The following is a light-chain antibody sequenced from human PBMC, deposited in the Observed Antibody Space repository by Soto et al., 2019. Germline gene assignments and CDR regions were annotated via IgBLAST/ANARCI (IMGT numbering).Light chain of an antibody. CDR2: RNN. J-gene: IGLJ3*02. CDR3: TTWDDGLSGWV. CDR1: SYNVGSNY. Sequence: QSVLTQPPSASETPGQRVTVSCSGSSYNVGSNYVYWYQQFPGTAPKLLIYRNNQRPTGVPDRFSGSKSGTSASLAISGLRSEDEANYYCTTWDDGLSGWVFGGGTQLTVL. V-gene: IGLV1-47*01.